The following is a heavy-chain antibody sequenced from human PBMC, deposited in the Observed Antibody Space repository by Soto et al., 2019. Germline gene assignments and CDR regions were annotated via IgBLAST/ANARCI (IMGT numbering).Heavy chain of an antibody. J-gene: IGHJ4*02. V-gene: IGHV3-7*03. Sequence: VQLVESGGGLVQPGRSRTLSCGASGFTFSNHWLSWVRQAPGKGLEWVANIKQDGSEKYYVDSVKGRFIISRDNAEDSLYLQMNSLRADDTAVYYCTTLSSTWPTGGDYWGQGTLVTVSS. CDR2: IKQDGSEK. CDR1: GFTFSNHW. D-gene: IGHD6-13*01. CDR3: TTLSSTWPTGGDY.